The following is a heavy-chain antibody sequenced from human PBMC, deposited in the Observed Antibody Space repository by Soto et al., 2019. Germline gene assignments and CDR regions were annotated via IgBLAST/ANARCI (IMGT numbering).Heavy chain of an antibody. Sequence: GGSLRLSCGASGFIFSNTWMNWVRQTPGKGLEWVGRIKSKTDGGTTDYAAPVKGRFTISRDESKNTLYLQMNSLKTEDTAVYYCTVPGGYDFWSGYSSEFFQHWGQGTLVTVSS. CDR2: IKSKTDGGTT. CDR3: TVPGGYDFWSGYSSEFFQH. J-gene: IGHJ1*01. D-gene: IGHD3-3*01. V-gene: IGHV3-15*07. CDR1: GFIFSNTW.